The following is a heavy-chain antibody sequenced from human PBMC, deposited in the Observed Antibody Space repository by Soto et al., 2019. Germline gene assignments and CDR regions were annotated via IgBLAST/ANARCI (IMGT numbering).Heavy chain of an antibody. D-gene: IGHD3-3*01. V-gene: IGHV4-31*03. CDR3: ARARFLEWLSVLGPYFDY. Sequence: QVQLQESGPGLVKPSQTLSLTCTVSGGSISSGGYYWSWIRQHPGKGLEWIGYIYYSGSTYYNPSLKSRVTISVDTSKNQSSLKLSSVTAADTAVYYCARARFLEWLSVLGPYFDYWGQGTLVTVSS. CDR2: IYYSGST. J-gene: IGHJ4*02. CDR1: GGSISSGGYY.